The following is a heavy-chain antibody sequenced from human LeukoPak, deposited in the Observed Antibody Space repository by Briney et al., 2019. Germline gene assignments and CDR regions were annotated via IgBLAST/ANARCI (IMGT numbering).Heavy chain of an antibody. Sequence: GGSLRLSCAASGFTFSDYYMSWVRQAPGKGLEWVSAISGSGGSTYYADSVKGRFTISRDNSKNTLYLQMNSLRAEDTAVYYCAKFSNDYGGFDAFDIWGQGTMVTVSS. CDR2: ISGSGGST. D-gene: IGHD4-23*01. V-gene: IGHV3-23*01. CDR3: AKFSNDYGGFDAFDI. CDR1: GFTFSDYY. J-gene: IGHJ3*02.